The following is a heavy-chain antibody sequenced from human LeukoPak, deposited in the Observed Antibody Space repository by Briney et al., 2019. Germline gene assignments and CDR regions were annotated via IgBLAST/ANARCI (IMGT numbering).Heavy chain of an antibody. V-gene: IGHV3-43D*03. CDR1: GFTFDDYA. D-gene: IGHD3-16*02. Sequence: GGSLRLSCAASGFTFDDYAMHWVRQAPGKGLEWVSLISWDGGSTYYADSVKGRFTISRDNAKKSLYLQMNSLRDEDTAVYYCARDFFAFGGVIALLDYWGQGTLVTVSS. CDR3: ARDFFAFGGVIALLDY. CDR2: ISWDGGST. J-gene: IGHJ4*02.